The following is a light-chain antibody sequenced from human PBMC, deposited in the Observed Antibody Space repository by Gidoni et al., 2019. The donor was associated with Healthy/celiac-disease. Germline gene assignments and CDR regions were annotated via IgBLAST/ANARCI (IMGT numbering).Light chain of an antibody. CDR1: QDISNY. CDR2: DAS. CDR3: QQYDNLPYT. J-gene: IGKJ2*01. Sequence: DIQMTQSPSSLSASVGDRVTITCQASQDISNYLNWYQQKPGKAPKLLIYDASNLETGVPSRCSGSGSGTDFTFTISSLQPEDIATYYCQQYDNLPYTFXXXTKLEIK. V-gene: IGKV1-33*01.